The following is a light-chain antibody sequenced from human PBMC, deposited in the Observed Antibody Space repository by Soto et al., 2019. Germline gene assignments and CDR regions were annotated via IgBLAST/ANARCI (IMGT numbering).Light chain of an antibody. CDR3: SSYAGSNNPYV. V-gene: IGLV2-8*01. CDR2: EVS. Sequence: HSALTQPPSASGSPGQSVTISCTGTSGDVGGYNYVSWYQQHPGKAPKLMIYEVSKRPSGVPDRFSGSKSGNTASLTVSGLQAEDEADYYCSSYAGSNNPYVFGTGTKLTVL. J-gene: IGLJ1*01. CDR1: SGDVGGYNY.